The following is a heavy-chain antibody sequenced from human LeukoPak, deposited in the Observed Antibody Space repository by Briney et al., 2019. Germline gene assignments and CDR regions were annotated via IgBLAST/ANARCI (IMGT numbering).Heavy chain of an antibody. D-gene: IGHD1-26*01. CDR1: GFTFSSYA. CDR3: AKDISGSYYTHDAFDI. J-gene: IGHJ3*02. CDR2: IRYDGSNK. V-gene: IGHV3-30*02. Sequence: GRSLRLSCAAAGFTFSSYAMHWVRQAPGKGLEWVAFIRYDGSNKYYADSVKGRFTISRDNSKNTLYLQMNSLRAEDTAVYYCAKDISGSYYTHDAFDIWGQGTMVTVSS.